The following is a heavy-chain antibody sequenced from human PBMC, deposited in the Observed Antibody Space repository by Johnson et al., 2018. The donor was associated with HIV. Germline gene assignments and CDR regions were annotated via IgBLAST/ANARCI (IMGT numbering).Heavy chain of an antibody. CDR2: IKQDGSEK. Sequence: VQLVESGGGVVQPGGSLRLSCAASGFTFSSYGMHWVRQAPGKGLEWVANIKQDGSEKYYVDSVKGRFTISRDNAKNSLYLQMKSLRAEDTALNYCARGVVPDPFDIWGQGTMVTVSS. CDR3: ARGVVPDPFDI. V-gene: IGHV3-7*03. CDR1: GFTFSSYG. D-gene: IGHD2-15*01. J-gene: IGHJ3*02.